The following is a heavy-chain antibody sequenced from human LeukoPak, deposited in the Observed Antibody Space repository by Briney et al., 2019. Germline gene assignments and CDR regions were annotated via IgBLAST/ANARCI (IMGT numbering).Heavy chain of an antibody. CDR1: GGSISSSSYY. D-gene: IGHD1-26*01. CDR2: IYYSGST. CDR3: ARVVVGATTWFDP. V-gene: IGHV4-39*07. Sequence: SETLSLTCTVSGGSISSSSYYWGWIRQPPGKGLEWIGNIYYSGSTYYNPSLKSRVTISIDTSENQFSLKLSSVTAADTAMYYCARVVVGATTWFDPWGQGTLVIVSS. J-gene: IGHJ5*02.